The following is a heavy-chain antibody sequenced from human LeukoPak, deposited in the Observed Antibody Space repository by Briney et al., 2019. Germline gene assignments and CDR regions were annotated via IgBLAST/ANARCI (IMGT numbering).Heavy chain of an antibody. J-gene: IGHJ4*02. V-gene: IGHV4-59*01. CDR1: GGSISSYY. CDR3: GRVTDERITMVRGVVFDY. D-gene: IGHD3-10*01. CDR2: IYYSGST. Sequence: SETLSLTCTVSGGSISSYYWSWIRQPPGRGLEWIGYIYYSGSTNYNPSLKSRVTISVDTSKNQFSLKLSSVTAADTAVYYCGRVTDERITMVRGVVFDYWGQGTLVTVSS.